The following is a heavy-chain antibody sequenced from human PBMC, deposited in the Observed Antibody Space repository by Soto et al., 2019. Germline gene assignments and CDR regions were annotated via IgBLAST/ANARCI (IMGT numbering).Heavy chain of an antibody. J-gene: IGHJ4*02. CDR3: AREAYDFWSGSTLYYFDY. CDR1: GFTFSSYS. D-gene: IGHD3-3*01. V-gene: IGHV3-21*01. CDR2: ISSSSSYI. Sequence: PGGSLRLSCAASGFTFSSYSMNWVRQAPGKGLEWVSSISSSSSYIYYADSVKGRFTISRDNAKNSLYLQMNSLRAEDTAVYYCAREAYDFWSGSTLYYFDYWGQGTLVTVSS.